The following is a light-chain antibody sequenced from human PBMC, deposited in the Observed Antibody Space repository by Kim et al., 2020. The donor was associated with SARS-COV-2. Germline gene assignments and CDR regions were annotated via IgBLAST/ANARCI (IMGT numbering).Light chain of an antibody. CDR1: SLRTYY. J-gene: IGLJ3*02. CDR3: NSRDNSGNQV. Sequence: VALGQTVRITCQGDSLRTYYASWYQHKPGQAPVLVIYGQNNRPSGIPDRVSGSRSGNTSSLTITWAQAEDEADYYCNSRDNSGNQVFGGGTQLTVL. CDR2: GQN. V-gene: IGLV3-19*01.